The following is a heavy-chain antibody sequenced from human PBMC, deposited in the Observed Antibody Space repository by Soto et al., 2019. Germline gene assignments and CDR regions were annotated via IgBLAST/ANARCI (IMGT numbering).Heavy chain of an antibody. CDR2: INHSGST. D-gene: IGHD2-2*01. V-gene: IGHV4-34*01. J-gene: IGHJ5*02. CDR3: ARHYLGYCSSTSCLSNWFDP. Sequence: QMQLQQWGAGLLKPSETLSLTCAVYGGSFSGYYWSWIRQPPGKGLEWIGEINHSGSTNYNPSLKSRVTISVDTSKNQFSLKLSSVTAADTAVYYCARHYLGYCSSTSCLSNWFDPWGQGTLVTVSS. CDR1: GGSFSGYY.